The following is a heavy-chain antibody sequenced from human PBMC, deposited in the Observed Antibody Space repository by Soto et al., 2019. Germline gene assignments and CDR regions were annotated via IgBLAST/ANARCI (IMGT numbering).Heavy chain of an antibody. D-gene: IGHD5-12*01. CDR2: ISYDGSNK. J-gene: IGHJ4*02. CDR3: AKSVDGYNSFDY. Sequence: VQLVESGGGVVQPGGSLRLSCAASGFTFSSYGMHWVRQAPGKGLEWVAVISYDGSNKYYADSVKGRFTISRDNSKNTLYLQMNSLRAEDTAVYYCAKSVDGYNSFDYWGQGTLVTVSS. CDR1: GFTFSSYG. V-gene: IGHV3-30*18.